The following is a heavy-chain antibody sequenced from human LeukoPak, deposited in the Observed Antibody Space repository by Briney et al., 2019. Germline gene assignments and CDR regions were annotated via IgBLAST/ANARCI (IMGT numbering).Heavy chain of an antibody. CDR2: INPNSGGT. CDR1: GYTFTGYY. V-gene: IGHV1-2*06. J-gene: IGHJ4*02. D-gene: IGHD2-2*01. Sequence: ASVKVSCKASGYTFTGYYMHWVRKAPGQGLEWMGRINPNSGGTNYAQKFQGRVTMTRDTSISTAYMELSRLRSDDTAVYYCARVPGGIVVVPSWGQGTLVTVSS. CDR3: ARVPGGIVVVPS.